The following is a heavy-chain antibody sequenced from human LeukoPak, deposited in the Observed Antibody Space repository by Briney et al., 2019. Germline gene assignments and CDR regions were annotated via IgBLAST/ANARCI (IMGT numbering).Heavy chain of an antibody. D-gene: IGHD2-15*01. Sequence: PGGSLRLSCEASQFTFRRFAMSWIRQAPGTGLEWVSTLSGSGTATYYADSVKGRFTTSRDNSKDTLYLQMDNLRADDTAVYYCAKHLGSHSFLFYYMDVWGTGTSVIVS. CDR1: QFTFRRFA. V-gene: IGHV3-23*01. CDR2: LSGSGTAT. J-gene: IGHJ6*03. CDR3: AKHLGSHSFLFYYMDV.